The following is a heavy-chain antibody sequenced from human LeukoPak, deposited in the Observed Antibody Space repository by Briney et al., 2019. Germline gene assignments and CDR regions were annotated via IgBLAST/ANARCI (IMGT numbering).Heavy chain of an antibody. CDR2: INHSGST. V-gene: IGHV4-4*02. CDR1: GGSISSSIW. D-gene: IGHD3-10*01. CDR3: ARRRAHYGSGSYYKGRAFDI. Sequence: SETLSLTCTVSGGSISSSIWWRWVRQPPGKGLEWIGEINHSGSTNYNPSLKSRVTISVDTSKNQFSLKLSSVTAADTAVYYCARRRAHYGSGSYYKGRAFDIWGQGTMVTVSS. J-gene: IGHJ3*02.